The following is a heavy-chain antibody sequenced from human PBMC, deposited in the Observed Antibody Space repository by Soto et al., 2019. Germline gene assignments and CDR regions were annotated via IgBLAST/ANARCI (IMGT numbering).Heavy chain of an antibody. Sequence: SETLSLTCAVYGGSFSGYYWSWIRQPPGKGLEWIGEINHSGSTNYNPSLKSRVTISVDTSKNQFSLKLSSVTAADTAVYYCARGPVLLWFGEYPSFDYWGQGTLVTVSS. CDR2: INHSGST. J-gene: IGHJ4*02. V-gene: IGHV4-34*01. CDR3: ARGPVLLWFGEYPSFDY. D-gene: IGHD3-10*01. CDR1: GGSFSGYY.